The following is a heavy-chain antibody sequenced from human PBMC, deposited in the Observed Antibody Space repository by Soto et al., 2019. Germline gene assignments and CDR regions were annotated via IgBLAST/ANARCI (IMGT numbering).Heavy chain of an antibody. CDR3: ARDSHVGSGWQLTADY. Sequence: GGSLSLSCAASGFTFSSYGMHWVRPAPGKGLEWVAVIWYDGSNKYYAESVKGRFTISRDNSKNTLYLQMNSLRAEDTAVYYCARDSHVGSGWQLTADYWGQGTLVTVSS. CDR2: IWYDGSNK. V-gene: IGHV3-33*01. J-gene: IGHJ4*02. D-gene: IGHD6-19*01. CDR1: GFTFSSYG.